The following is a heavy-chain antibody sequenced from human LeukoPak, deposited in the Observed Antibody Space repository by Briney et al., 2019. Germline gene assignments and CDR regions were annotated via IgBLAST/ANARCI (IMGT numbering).Heavy chain of an antibody. V-gene: IGHV3-30*03. CDR1: GFPFSKYG. D-gene: IGHD3-22*01. CDR3: ARDKYSVGYYYDSSTDAFDI. CDR2: IPYKGSNK. Sequence: GGSLRLPCAASGFPFSKYGIHWVPQPPGKGLEGLAVIPYKGSNKYYEESVKGRFTISRDDSKNTLYLQMNSLRAEDTAVYYCARDKYSVGYYYDSSTDAFDIWGQGTMVTVSS. J-gene: IGHJ3*02.